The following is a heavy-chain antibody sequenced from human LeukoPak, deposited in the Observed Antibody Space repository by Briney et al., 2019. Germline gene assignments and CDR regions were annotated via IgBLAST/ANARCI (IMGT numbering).Heavy chain of an antibody. V-gene: IGHV3-23*01. Sequence: PGGSLRLSCAASGFTFDNYAMYWVRQAPGKGLEWVSNISGRGGVTNYAVSVKGRLTISRDNSKNTLYLQMNSLRAEDTAVYYCAKVPGWGGQWLDRHAGFEYYFDYWGQGTLVTVSS. CDR3: AKVPGWGGQWLDRHAGFEYYFDY. CDR1: GFTFDNYA. J-gene: IGHJ4*02. D-gene: IGHD6-19*01. CDR2: ISGRGGVT.